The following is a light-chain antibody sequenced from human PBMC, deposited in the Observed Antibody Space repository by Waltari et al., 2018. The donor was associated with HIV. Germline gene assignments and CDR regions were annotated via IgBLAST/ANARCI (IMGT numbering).Light chain of an antibody. CDR3: QQLGT. J-gene: IGKJ3*01. CDR1: EGINNY. CDR2: AAS. V-gene: IGKV1-9*01. Sequence: DIQLTQSPSYLSASVGDRVTVTCRASEGINNYLAWYQQKPGTAPKPLVYAASTLQNGVPSRFSGRGSGTEFTLTIDSLQPEDFATYYCQQLGTFGPGTTVDIK.